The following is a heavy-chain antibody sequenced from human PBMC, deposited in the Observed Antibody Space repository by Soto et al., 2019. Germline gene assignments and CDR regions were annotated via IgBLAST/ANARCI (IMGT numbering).Heavy chain of an antibody. CDR2: ISSRGST. CDR3: AKENSGFEN. J-gene: IGHJ4*02. D-gene: IGHD5-12*01. CDR1: AFTFNNYG. Sequence: EVQLLESGGGLVQPGGSLRLSCVASAFTFNNYGMSWVRQAPGKGLEWVSAISSRGSTFFADSVKGRFTNSRDNSQNTLFLQMNSLRVEDTAIYYCAKENSGFENWGQGTLVTVSS. V-gene: IGHV3-23*01.